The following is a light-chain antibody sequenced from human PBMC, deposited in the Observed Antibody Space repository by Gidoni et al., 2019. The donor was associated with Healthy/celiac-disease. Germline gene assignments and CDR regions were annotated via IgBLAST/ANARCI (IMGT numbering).Light chain of an antibody. CDR2: AAS. V-gene: IGKV1-39*01. Sequence: QKTQSPSSLSASVGDRVTITCRASQRISSYLNWYQQKPGKAPKLLIYAASSLQSGVPSRFSGSGSGTDFTLTISSLQPEDFATYYCQQSYSTPRTFGQGTKVEIK. CDR3: QQSYSTPRT. CDR1: QRISSY. J-gene: IGKJ1*01.